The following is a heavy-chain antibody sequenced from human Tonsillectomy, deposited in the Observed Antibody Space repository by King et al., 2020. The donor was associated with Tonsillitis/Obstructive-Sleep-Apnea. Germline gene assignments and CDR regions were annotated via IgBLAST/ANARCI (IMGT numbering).Heavy chain of an antibody. V-gene: IGHV4-31*03. CDR1: GGSISIGDYF. CDR2: IYYSGSV. Sequence: VQLQESGPGLVKPSQTLSLTCTVSGGSISIGDYFWRWIRQHPGKGLEWIGHIYYSGSVYYNPSLKSRLTISVDTSKSQFSLKLTSVTAADTAVYYCARGFGDYDAFDIWGQGTMVTVSS. J-gene: IGHJ3*02. CDR3: ARGFGDYDAFDI. D-gene: IGHD4-17*01.